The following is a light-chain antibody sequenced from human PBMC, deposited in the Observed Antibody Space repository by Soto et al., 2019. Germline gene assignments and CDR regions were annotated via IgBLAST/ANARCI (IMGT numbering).Light chain of an antibody. V-gene: IGKV3-15*01. CDR2: GAS. CDR1: QSVTGN. Sequence: EIVMTQSPATLSVSPGERATLSCRASQSVTGNLAWYQQKPGQAPRLLIYGASTRATGIPARFSGSGSGTEFTLTNSSLQSEDFAVYYCQHYNNWPPWTFGQGTKLDIK. CDR3: QHYNNWPPWT. J-gene: IGKJ1*01.